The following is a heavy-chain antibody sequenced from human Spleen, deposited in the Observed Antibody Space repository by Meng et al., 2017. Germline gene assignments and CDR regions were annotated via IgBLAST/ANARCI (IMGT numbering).Heavy chain of an antibody. V-gene: IGHV4-34*01. CDR2: INHSGST. Sequence: LRHWGAGLFDSSGTLSLTCVVSGGSFSACYWSWIRQPPGKGLEWVGEINHSGSTNYNPSLESRATISLDTSQNNLSLKLSSVTAADSAVYYCARGPTTMAHDFDYWGQGTLVTVSS. J-gene: IGHJ4*02. CDR3: ARGPTTMAHDFDY. D-gene: IGHD4-11*01. CDR1: GGSFSACY.